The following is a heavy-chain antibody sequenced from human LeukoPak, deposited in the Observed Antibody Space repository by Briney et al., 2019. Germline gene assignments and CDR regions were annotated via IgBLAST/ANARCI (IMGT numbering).Heavy chain of an antibody. CDR3: ARSMGGDWPYFDY. J-gene: IGHJ4*02. CDR1: GFTFSSYA. D-gene: IGHD2-21*02. Sequence: PGGSLRLSCAASGFTFSSYAMHWVRQAPGKGLEWVAVISYDGSNKYYADSVKGRFTISRDNSKNTLYLQMNGLRAEDTAVYYCARSMGGDWPYFDYWGQGTLVTVSS. CDR2: ISYDGSNK. V-gene: IGHV3-30*04.